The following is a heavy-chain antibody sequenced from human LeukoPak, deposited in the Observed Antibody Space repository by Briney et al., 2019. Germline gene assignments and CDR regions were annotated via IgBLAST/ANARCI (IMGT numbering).Heavy chain of an antibody. Sequence: SETLSLTCTVSGGSISSYYWSWIRQPAGKGLEWIGRISASGSTNYNPSLKSRVTMSVDTSKNLFALKLSSVTAADTAVYYCARQGVATAIDYWGQGTLVTVSS. J-gene: IGHJ4*02. CDR2: ISASGST. CDR3: ARQGVATAIDY. CDR1: GGSISSYY. D-gene: IGHD2-21*02. V-gene: IGHV4-4*07.